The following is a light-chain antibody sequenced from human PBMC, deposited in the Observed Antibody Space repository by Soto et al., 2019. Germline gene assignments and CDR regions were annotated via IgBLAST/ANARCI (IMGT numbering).Light chain of an antibody. Sequence: EIVLTQSPGTLSLSPGDRATLSCRASQSVSSNFLAWYQQKPGQAPRLLIYVASIRATGIPDRFSGSGSGTAFALTIRRLSPEDVALSCCHQYGSSPRTFGQGTKVEIK. CDR3: HQYGSSPRT. CDR1: QSVSSNF. J-gene: IGKJ1*01. V-gene: IGKV3-20*01. CDR2: VAS.